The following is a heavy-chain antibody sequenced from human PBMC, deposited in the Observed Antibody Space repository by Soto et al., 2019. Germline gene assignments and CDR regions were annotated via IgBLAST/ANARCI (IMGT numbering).Heavy chain of an antibody. D-gene: IGHD3-10*01. CDR3: ARHCGYGSGSYYKYYYYYGMDV. J-gene: IGHJ6*02. CDR1: GYSFTSYW. CDR2: IYPGDSDT. V-gene: IGHV5-51*01. Sequence: EVQLVQSGAEVKKPGESLKISCKGSGYSFTSYWIGWVRQMPGKGLEWMGIIYPGDSDTRYSPSFQGQVTISADKSISTAYLQWSSLKASDTAMYYCARHCGYGSGSYYKYYYYYGMDVWGQGTTVTVSS.